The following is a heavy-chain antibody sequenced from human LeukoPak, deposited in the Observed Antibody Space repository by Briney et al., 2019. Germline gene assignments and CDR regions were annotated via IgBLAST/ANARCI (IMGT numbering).Heavy chain of an antibody. J-gene: IGHJ4*02. CDR1: GGSFSRGGYY. D-gene: IGHD3-22*01. Sequence: SETLSLTCNVSGGSFSRGGYYWTWTRQHPGKGLEWIGYIYYSGNTYYNPSLKSRVTISVDTSKNQFSLNVSSVTAADTAVYYCARTYYYDSSGYYQIDYWGQGTLVTVSS. V-gene: IGHV4-31*03. CDR3: ARTYYYDSSGYYQIDY. CDR2: IYYSGNT.